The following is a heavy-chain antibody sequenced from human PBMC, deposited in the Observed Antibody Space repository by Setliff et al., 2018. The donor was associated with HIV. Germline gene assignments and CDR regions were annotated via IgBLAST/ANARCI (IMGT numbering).Heavy chain of an antibody. CDR1: GGSITGHY. CDR2: IYYSGIR. Sequence: SETLSLTCTVSGGSITGHYWSSIRQPPGKGLEWIGYIYYSGIRNYNPSLKSRVTMSLDTSKNRFSLQLRSVTAADTAVYYCARDSPLNDYGDYGLGYYGMDVWGQGTTVTVSS. D-gene: IGHD4-17*01. V-gene: IGHV4-59*11. CDR3: ARDSPLNDYGDYGLGYYGMDV. J-gene: IGHJ6*02.